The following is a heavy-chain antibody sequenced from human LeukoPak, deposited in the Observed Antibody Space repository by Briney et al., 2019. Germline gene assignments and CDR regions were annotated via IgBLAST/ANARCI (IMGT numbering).Heavy chain of an antibody. CDR3: AKGGGGRLIYYYYMDV. CDR1: GFIFDDYA. CDR2: ISWNSDSI. V-gene: IGHV3-9*03. Sequence: GGSLRLSCAASGFIFDDYAMHWVRQAPGKGLEWVSGISWNSDSIDYANSVKGRFTISRDNAKNSLYLQMNSLRTEDMALYYCAKGGGGRLIYYYYMDVWGKGTTVTVSS. D-gene: IGHD3-16*01. J-gene: IGHJ6*03.